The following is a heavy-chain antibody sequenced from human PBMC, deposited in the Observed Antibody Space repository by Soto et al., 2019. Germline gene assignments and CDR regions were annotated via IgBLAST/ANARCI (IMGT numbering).Heavy chain of an antibody. J-gene: IGHJ4*02. V-gene: IGHV3-30*18. Sequence: PGGSLRLSCAASGFTFSSYGMHWVRQAPGKGLEWVAVISYDGSNKYYADSVKGRFTISRDNSKNSLYLQMNSLRAEDTAVYYCAKDMDYGDFFDYWGQGTLVTVSS. CDR2: ISYDGSNK. CDR3: AKDMDYGDFFDY. CDR1: GFTFSSYG. D-gene: IGHD4-17*01.